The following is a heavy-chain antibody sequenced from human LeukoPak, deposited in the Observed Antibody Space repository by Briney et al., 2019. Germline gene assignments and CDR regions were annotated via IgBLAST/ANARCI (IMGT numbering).Heavy chain of an antibody. V-gene: IGHV3-30*04. Sequence: GGSLRLSCAASGFTFSSYAMHWVRQAPGKGLEWVAGISYDGSNKYYADSVKGRFTISRDNSKNKLYLQMNSPRAEDTAVYYCARSLGLYSGYEWGYFDYWGQGTLVTVSS. CDR3: ARSLGLYSGYEWGYFDY. J-gene: IGHJ4*02. CDR2: ISYDGSNK. D-gene: IGHD5-12*01. CDR1: GFTFSSYA.